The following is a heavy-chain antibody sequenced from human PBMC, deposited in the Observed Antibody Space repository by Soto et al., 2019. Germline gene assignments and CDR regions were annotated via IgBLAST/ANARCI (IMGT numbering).Heavy chain of an antibody. CDR1: GYTFTSYG. D-gene: IGHD4-4*01. V-gene: IGHV1-18*01. J-gene: IGHJ6*02. CDR3: ARDCSEDYRYYYYGMDV. CDR2: ISAYNGNT. Sequence: QVQLVQSGAEVKKPGASVKVSCKASGYTFTSYGISWVRQAPGQGLEWMGWISAYNGNTNYAQKLQGRVTMTTDTSTSTAYMELRSLRSDDTAVYYCARDCSEDYRYYYYGMDVWGQGTTVTVSS.